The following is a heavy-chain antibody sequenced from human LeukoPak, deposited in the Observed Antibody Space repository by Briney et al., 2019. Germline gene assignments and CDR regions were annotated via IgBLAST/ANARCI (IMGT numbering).Heavy chain of an antibody. D-gene: IGHD6-19*01. J-gene: IGHJ5*02. CDR1: GYTFTSYG. CDR3: ARGALGVRHIAVEVRIGDWFDP. V-gene: IGHV1-18*01. Sequence: ASVKVSCKASGYTFTSYGISWVRQAPGQGLEWMGWISAYNGNTNYAQKLQGRVTMTTDTSTSTAYMELRSLRSDDTAVYYCARGALGVRHIAVEVRIGDWFDPRGQGTLVTVSS. CDR2: ISAYNGNT.